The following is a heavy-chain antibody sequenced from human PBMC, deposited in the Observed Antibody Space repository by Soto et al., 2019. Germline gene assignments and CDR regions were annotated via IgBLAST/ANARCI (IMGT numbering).Heavy chain of an antibody. J-gene: IGHJ6*02. CDR3: ARQYYDFWSGYYGVSYGMDV. CDR1: GGTFSSYA. CDR2: IIPIFGTA. Sequence: ASVKVSCKASGGTFSSYAISWVRQAPGQGLEWMGGIIPIFGTANYAQKFQGRVTITADESTSTAYMELSSLRSEDTAVYYCARQYYDFWSGYYGVSYGMDVLGQGTTGTVSS. V-gene: IGHV1-69*13. D-gene: IGHD3-3*01.